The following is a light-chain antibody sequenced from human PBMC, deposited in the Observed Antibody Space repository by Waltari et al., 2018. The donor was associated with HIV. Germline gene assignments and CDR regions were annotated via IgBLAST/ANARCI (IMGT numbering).Light chain of an antibody. CDR2: GAS. CDR1: QSVSSN. Sequence: EIVMTQSPATLSVSPGVRATLSCRASQSVSSNLAWYQQKPGQAPRLLIYGASTRDTGIPARFSGSGSGTEFTLTLSRLQSEDFAVYYCQQYNNWPRTFGQGTKVESK. J-gene: IGKJ1*01. V-gene: IGKV3-15*01. CDR3: QQYNNWPRT.